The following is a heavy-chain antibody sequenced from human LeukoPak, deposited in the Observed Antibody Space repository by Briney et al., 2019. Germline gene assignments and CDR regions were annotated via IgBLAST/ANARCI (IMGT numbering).Heavy chain of an antibody. CDR3: AKEVYGDSTGGRFQN. Sequence: GGSLRLSCAASGFTFSSYSMNWVRQAPGKGLEWVSSISSSSSYIYYADSVKGRFTISRDNAKNSLYLQMNSLRAEDTAVYYCAKEVYGDSTGGRFQNWGQGTLVTVSS. D-gene: IGHD4-17*01. CDR1: GFTFSSYS. J-gene: IGHJ1*01. V-gene: IGHV3-21*04. CDR2: ISSSSSYI.